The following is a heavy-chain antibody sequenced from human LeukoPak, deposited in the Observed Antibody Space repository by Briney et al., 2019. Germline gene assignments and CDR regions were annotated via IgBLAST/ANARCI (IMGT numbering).Heavy chain of an antibody. CDR1: GGSFSGYY. J-gene: IGHJ5*02. CDR3: ARATIFGVDPHWFDP. CDR2: INHSGST. V-gene: IGHV4-34*01. D-gene: IGHD3-3*01. Sequence: SETLSLTCAVYGGSFSGYYWSWIRQPPGKGLEWIGEINHSGSTNYNPSLKSRVTISVDTSKNQFSLKLSSVTAADTAVYYCARATIFGVDPHWFDPWGQGTLVTVSS.